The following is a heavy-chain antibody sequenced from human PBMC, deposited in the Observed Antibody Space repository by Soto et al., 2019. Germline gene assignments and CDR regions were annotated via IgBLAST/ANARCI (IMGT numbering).Heavy chain of an antibody. CDR3: AKLPLSMQYFDY. J-gene: IGHJ4*02. Sequence: EVQVLQSGGGLVQPGGSLRLSCAASGFTFSSYAMSWVRQAPGKGLEWVSVIRGSGDSTYYADSGKGRFTISRDNSKNTLYLQMSSLRAEDTAAYYCAKLPLSMQYFDYWGQGTLVTVSS. V-gene: IGHV3-23*01. CDR2: IRGSGDST. D-gene: IGHD2-2*01. CDR1: GFTFSSYA.